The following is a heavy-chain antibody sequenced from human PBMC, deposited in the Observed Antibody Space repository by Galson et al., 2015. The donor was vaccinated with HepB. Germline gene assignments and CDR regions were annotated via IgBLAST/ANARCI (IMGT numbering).Heavy chain of an antibody. CDR3: ARSRWLEFSGGVTAFDI. CDR1: GFTFSSYA. CDR2: ISSNGGST. Sequence: SLRLSCAASGFTFSSYAMHWVRQAPGKGLEYVSAISSNGGSTYYANSVKGRFTISRDNSKNTLYLQMGSLRAEDMAVYYCARSRWLEFSGGVTAFDIWGQGTMVTVSS. D-gene: IGHD5-24*01. V-gene: IGHV3-64*01. J-gene: IGHJ3*02.